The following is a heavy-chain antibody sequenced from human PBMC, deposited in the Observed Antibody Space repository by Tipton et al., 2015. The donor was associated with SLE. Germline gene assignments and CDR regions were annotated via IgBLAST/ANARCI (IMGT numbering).Heavy chain of an antibody. V-gene: IGHV3-23*01. CDR3: AKAGSNWHNYFDY. CDR1: GFTFSSYA. J-gene: IGHJ4*02. Sequence: LSLTCAASGFTFSSYAMSWVRQAPGKGLEWVSAISGSGGSTYYADSVKGRFTISRDNSKNTLDLLMNSLRVEDTAVYYCAKAGSNWHNYFDYWGQGTLVTVSS. D-gene: IGHD1-26*01. CDR2: ISGSGGST.